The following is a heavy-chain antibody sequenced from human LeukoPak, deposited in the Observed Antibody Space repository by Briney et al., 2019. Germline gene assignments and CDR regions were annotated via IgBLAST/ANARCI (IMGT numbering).Heavy chain of an antibody. Sequence: SQTLSLTCTVSGGSLSSGDYYWSWIRQPPGKGLEWVVNIYYSGSTYYNPSLKSRVTISVDTSKNQFSLKLSSVTAADTAVYYCAVSYGSGSYYNYFDYWGQGTLVTVSS. CDR1: GGSLSSGDYY. V-gene: IGHV4-30-4*01. CDR3: AVSYGSGSYYNYFDY. J-gene: IGHJ4*02. D-gene: IGHD3-10*01. CDR2: IYYSGST.